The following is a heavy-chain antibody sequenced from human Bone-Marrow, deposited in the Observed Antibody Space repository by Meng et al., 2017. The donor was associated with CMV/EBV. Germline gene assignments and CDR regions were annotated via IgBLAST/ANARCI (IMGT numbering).Heavy chain of an antibody. Sequence: VYVPESGPGLVKPSQTPSLTCSVSCDSTNSGDYYWSWIRQPPGKGLEWIGYIYYSGSTYYNPSLESRLTISVDTSKNQFSLNLSSVTAADTAVYFCAKLSGSGTTSSGYHYAFDSWGQGTLVTVSS. D-gene: IGHD3-22*01. CDR1: CDSTNSGDYY. CDR3: AKLSGSGTTSSGYHYAFDS. J-gene: IGHJ4*02. V-gene: IGHV4-30-4*08. CDR2: IYYSGST.